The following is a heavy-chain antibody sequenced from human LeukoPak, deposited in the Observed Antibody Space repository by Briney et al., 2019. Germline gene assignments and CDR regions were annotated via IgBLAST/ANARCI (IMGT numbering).Heavy chain of an antibody. J-gene: IGHJ5*02. CDR1: GGSFSGYY. Sequence: PSETLSLTCAVYGGSFSGYYWSWIRQPPGKGLEWIGEINHSGSTSYNPSLKSRVTISVDTSKNHFSLKLSSVTAADTAVYYCTRFFCSSTSCYENWFDPWGQGTLVTVSS. V-gene: IGHV4-34*01. D-gene: IGHD2-2*01. CDR3: TRFFCSSTSCYENWFDP. CDR2: INHSGST.